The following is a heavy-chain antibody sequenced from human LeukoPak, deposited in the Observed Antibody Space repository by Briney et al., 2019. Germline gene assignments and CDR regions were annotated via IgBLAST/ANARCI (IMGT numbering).Heavy chain of an antibody. V-gene: IGHV4-30-4*01. Sequence: SQTLSLTCTVSGGSISSDDYYWGWIRQPPGKGLEWIGYIYNSGTTYYNPSLKSRVTISIDTSKNQFSLKLSSVTAADTALYYCARAPNSWYWFDHWGQGTLGTVSS. J-gene: IGHJ5*02. CDR3: ARAPNSWYWFDH. CDR1: GGSISSDDYY. CDR2: IYNSGTT. D-gene: IGHD1-14*01.